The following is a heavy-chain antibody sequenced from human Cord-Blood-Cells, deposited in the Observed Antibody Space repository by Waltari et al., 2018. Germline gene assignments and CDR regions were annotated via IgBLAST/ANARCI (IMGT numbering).Heavy chain of an antibody. CDR1: GYSISSGYY. D-gene: IGHD4-4*01. CDR3: ARPSLTVTGDY. V-gene: IGHV4-38-2*02. J-gene: IGHJ4*02. CDR2: IYHSGST. Sequence: QVQLQESGPGLVKTSKTLSLPCTVSGYSISSGYYLGWIRQPPGKGLQWIGSIYHSGSTYYNPSLKSRVTISVDTSKNQFSLKLSSVTAADTAVYYCARPSLTVTGDYWGQGTLVTVSS.